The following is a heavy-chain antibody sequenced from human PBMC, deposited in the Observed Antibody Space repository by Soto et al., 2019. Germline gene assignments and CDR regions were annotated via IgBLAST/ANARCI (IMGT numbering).Heavy chain of an antibody. CDR1: GGTFSSYA. Sequence: QVQLVQSGAEVKKPGSSVKVSCKASGGTFSSYAISWVRQAPGQGLEWMGGIIPIFGTANYAQKFQGRVTITEDESTSTAYMEMSSLRSEDTAVYYCARDLGTSAAGTGGYAFDIWGQGTMVTVSS. V-gene: IGHV1-69*01. CDR2: IIPIFGTA. J-gene: IGHJ3*02. CDR3: ARDLGTSAAGTGGYAFDI. D-gene: IGHD6-13*01.